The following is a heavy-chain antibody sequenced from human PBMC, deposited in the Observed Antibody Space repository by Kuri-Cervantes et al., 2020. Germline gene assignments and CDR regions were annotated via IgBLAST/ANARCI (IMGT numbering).Heavy chain of an antibody. D-gene: IGHD4-11*01. CDR3: ARPTTSTVTYFDY. J-gene: IGHJ4*02. Sequence: ESLKISCTVSGGSISSYYWSWIRQPPGKGLEWIGYIYYSGSTNYNPSLKSRVTISVDTSKNQFSLKLSSVTAADTAVYYCARPTTSTVTYFDYWGQGTLVTVSS. CDR1: GGSISSYY. CDR2: IYYSGST. V-gene: IGHV4-59*12.